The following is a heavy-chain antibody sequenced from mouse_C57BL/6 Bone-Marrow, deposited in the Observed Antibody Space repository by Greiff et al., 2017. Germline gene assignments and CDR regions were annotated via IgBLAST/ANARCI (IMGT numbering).Heavy chain of an antibody. Sequence: QVQLQQSGPELVKPGASVKISCKASGYAFSSSWMNWVKQRPGKGLEWIGRIYPGDGDTNYNGKFKGKATLTADKSSSTAYMQLSSLTSEDSAVYFCARCGYSFYAMDYWGQGTSVTVSS. CDR1: GYAFSSSW. CDR2: IYPGDGDT. V-gene: IGHV1-82*01. D-gene: IGHD2-3*01. CDR3: ARCGYSFYAMDY. J-gene: IGHJ4*01.